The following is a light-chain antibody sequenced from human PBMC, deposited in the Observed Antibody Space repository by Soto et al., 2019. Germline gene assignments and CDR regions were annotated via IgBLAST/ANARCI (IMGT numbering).Light chain of an antibody. CDR2: DVS. CDR1: SSDVGTYNY. J-gene: IGLJ3*02. Sequence: QSALTQPASVSGSPGQSITISCTGTSSDVGTYNYVSWYQHRPGKAPKLMIYDVSYRPSGVSNRFSGSKSANTPSLTISGLQAEDEADYYCSSYTTSNTQVFGGGTKLTLL. V-gene: IGLV2-14*01. CDR3: SSYTTSNTQV.